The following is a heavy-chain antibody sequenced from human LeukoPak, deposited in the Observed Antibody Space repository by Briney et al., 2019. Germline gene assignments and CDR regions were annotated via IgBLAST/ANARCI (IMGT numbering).Heavy chain of an antibody. D-gene: IGHD2-15*01. CDR2: IYYSGST. CDR1: GGSISSSSYY. Sequence: SETLSLTCTVSGGSISSSSYYWGWIRQPPGKGLEWIGSIYYSGSTYYNPSLKSRVTISVDTSKNQFSLKLSSVTAADTAVYYCASDCSGGSCYSRVVSAFDIWGQGTMVTVSS. J-gene: IGHJ3*02. V-gene: IGHV4-39*01. CDR3: ASDCSGGSCYSRVVSAFDI.